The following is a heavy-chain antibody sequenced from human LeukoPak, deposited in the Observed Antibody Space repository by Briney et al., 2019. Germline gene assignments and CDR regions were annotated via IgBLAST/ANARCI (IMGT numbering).Heavy chain of an antibody. CDR1: GYTFTSYG. J-gene: IGHJ4*02. CDR3: ARGSGLIGWYYFDY. CDR2: ISAYNGNT. D-gene: IGHD3-3*01. V-gene: IGHV1-18*01. Sequence: ASVKVSCKASGYTFTSYGISWVRQASGQGLEWMGWISAYNGNTNYAQKLQGRVTMTTDTSTSTAYMELRSLRSDDTAVYYCARGSGLIGWYYFDYWGQGTLVTVSS.